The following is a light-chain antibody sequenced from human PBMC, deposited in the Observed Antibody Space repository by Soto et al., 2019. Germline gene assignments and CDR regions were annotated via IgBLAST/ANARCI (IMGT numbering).Light chain of an antibody. CDR2: EVS. CDR3: GSFSSTTTLYV. Sequence: QSVLTQPASVSGSPGQSITISCTGTSGDVGSHNYVSWYQHHPGKAPKLMIYEVSNRPSGVSTRFSGSKSGNTASLTISGLQAEDEADYHCGSFSSTTTLYVFGTGTKLTVL. CDR1: SGDVGSHNY. J-gene: IGLJ1*01. V-gene: IGLV2-14*01.